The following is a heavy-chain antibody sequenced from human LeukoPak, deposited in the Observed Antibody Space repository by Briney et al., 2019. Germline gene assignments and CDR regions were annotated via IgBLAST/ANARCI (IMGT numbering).Heavy chain of an antibody. Sequence: GGSLRLSCAASGFTFSSYWMTWVRQAPGKGLEWVANIKQDGSEKYYVDSVKGRFTISRDNAKNSLYLQMNSLRDDDTAVYYCTRDPRLTDYWGQGTLVTVSS. V-gene: IGHV3-7*01. CDR2: IKQDGSEK. CDR3: TRDPRLTDY. CDR1: GFTFSSYW. J-gene: IGHJ4*02.